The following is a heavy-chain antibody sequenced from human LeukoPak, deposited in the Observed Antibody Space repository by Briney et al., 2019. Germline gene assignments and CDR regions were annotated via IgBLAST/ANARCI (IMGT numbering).Heavy chain of an antibody. D-gene: IGHD5-12*01. CDR1: GYTFTGYY. J-gene: IGHJ6*02. Sequence: SVKVSCKASGYTFTGYYMHWVRQAPGQGLEWMGWISAYNGNTNYAQKLQGRVTMTTDTSTSTAYMELRSLRSDDTAVYYCARGISGNIVATIAAYDYYYYGMDVWGQGTMVTVSS. V-gene: IGHV1-18*04. CDR3: ARGISGNIVATIAAYDYYYYGMDV. CDR2: ISAYNGNT.